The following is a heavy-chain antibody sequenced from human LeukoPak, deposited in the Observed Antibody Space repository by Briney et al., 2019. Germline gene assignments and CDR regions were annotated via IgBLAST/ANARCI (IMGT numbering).Heavy chain of an antibody. CDR2: TYYRSTWYN. Sequence: SQTLSLTCAISGDSVSINSVTWNWISQSPSRGLEWLGRTYYRSTWYNDYAVSVRGRITVNPDPSKNQFSLHLNSVTPEDTAVYYCARRLTQYDCFDPWGQGILVTVSS. CDR3: ARRLTQYDCFDP. D-gene: IGHD2-2*01. CDR1: GDSVSINSVT. J-gene: IGHJ5*02. V-gene: IGHV6-1*01.